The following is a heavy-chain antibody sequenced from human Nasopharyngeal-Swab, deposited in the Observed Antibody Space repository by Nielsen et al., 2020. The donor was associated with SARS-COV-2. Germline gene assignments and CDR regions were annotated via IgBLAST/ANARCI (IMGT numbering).Heavy chain of an antibody. CDR3: AKGSGYYYDSSGRPGAFDI. V-gene: IGHV3-21*04. Sequence: VRQMPGKGLEWVSSISSSSSYIYYADSVKGRFTISRDNAKNSLYLQMNSLRAEDTAVYYCAKGSGYYYDSSGRPGAFDIWGQGTMVTVSS. CDR2: ISSSSSYI. J-gene: IGHJ3*02. D-gene: IGHD3-22*01.